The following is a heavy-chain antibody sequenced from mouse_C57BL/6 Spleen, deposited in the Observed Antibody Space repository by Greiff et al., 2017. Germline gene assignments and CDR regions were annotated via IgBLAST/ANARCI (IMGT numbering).Heavy chain of an antibody. CDR1: GFTFSSYA. V-gene: IGHV5-9-1*02. D-gene: IGHD2-5*01. J-gene: IGHJ4*01. Sequence: DVHLVESGEGLVKPGGSLKLSCAASGFTFSSYAMSWVRQTPEKRLEWVAYISSGGDYIYYADTVKGRFTISRDNARNTLYLQMSSLKSEDTAMYYCTGVTPFYAMDYWGQGTSVTVSS. CDR3: TGVTPFYAMDY. CDR2: ISSGGDYI.